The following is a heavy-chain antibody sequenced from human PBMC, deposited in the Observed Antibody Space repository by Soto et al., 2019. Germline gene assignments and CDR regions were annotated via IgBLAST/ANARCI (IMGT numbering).Heavy chain of an antibody. J-gene: IGHJ5*02. D-gene: IGHD3-22*01. CDR1: GYTFTTYA. V-gene: IGHV1-3*01. CDR3: ARDQGYFDSGGYYFP. Sequence: GASVKISCKASGYTFTTYALQWVRQAPGQRLEWMGWNNAGNGNTKYSQKFQARVTITRDTSASTTYMELSSLTSEDTAVYYCARDQGYFDSGGYYFPWGQGTLVTVSS. CDR2: NNAGNGNT.